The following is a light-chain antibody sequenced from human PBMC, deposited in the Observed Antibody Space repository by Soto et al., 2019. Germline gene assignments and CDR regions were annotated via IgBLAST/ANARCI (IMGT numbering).Light chain of an antibody. V-gene: IGKV1-5*01. Sequence: EIQMTQSPSTLSASVGDRVTITCRASQSISSWLAWYQQKPGKAPKLLIYDASSLESGVPSRFSGSGSGTEFTLTISSLQPDDFATYYCQQYNSPFTFGPGTKVDIK. CDR1: QSISSW. J-gene: IGKJ3*01. CDR3: QQYNSPFT. CDR2: DAS.